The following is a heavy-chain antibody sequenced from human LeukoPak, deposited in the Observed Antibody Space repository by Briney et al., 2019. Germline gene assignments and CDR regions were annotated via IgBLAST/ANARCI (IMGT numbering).Heavy chain of an antibody. V-gene: IGHV3-74*01. CDR3: AKDQVYLAVAGRFDY. Sequence: PGGSLRLSCAASGFDFSSNWMHWVRHAPVQGLVWVSRIKGDGISTNYADSVKGRFTISRDIAKNTLYLQMNSLRAEDTGVYYCAKDQVYLAVAGRFDYWGQGTLVTVSS. CDR1: GFDFSSNW. J-gene: IGHJ4*02. CDR2: IKGDGIST. D-gene: IGHD6-19*01.